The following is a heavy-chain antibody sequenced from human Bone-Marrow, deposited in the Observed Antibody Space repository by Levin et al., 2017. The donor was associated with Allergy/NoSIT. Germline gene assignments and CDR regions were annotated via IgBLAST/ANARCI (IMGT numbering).Heavy chain of an antibody. Sequence: GESLKISCEASGFSFRTYVMHWVRQAPGKGLECVAMILDDGINTYYADSVKGRFTISRDNSRNSLFLEMTSLTVEDTAVYYCARAFVGVAGALDSWGHGTLVTVSS. D-gene: IGHD1-26*01. CDR3: ARAFVGVAGALDS. J-gene: IGHJ5*01. CDR1: GFSFRTYV. V-gene: IGHV3-30-3*01. CDR2: ILDDGINT.